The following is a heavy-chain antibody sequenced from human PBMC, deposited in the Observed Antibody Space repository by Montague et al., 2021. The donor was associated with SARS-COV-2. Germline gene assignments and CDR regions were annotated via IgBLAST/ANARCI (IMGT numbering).Heavy chain of an antibody. Sequence: TLSLTCTVSGGSISSGSYYWSWIRQPAGKGLEWIGRISISGGTNYNPSLKSRVTISVDTSKNQFSLKLSSVTAADTAVYYCARDIAVAGLVDYWGQGTLVTVSS. D-gene: IGHD6-19*01. V-gene: IGHV4-61*02. J-gene: IGHJ4*02. CDR1: GGSISSGSYY. CDR3: ARDIAVAGLVDY. CDR2: ISISGGT.